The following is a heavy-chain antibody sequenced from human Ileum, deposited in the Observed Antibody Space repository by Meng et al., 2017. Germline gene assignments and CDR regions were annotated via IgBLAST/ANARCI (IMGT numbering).Heavy chain of an antibody. D-gene: IGHD1-26*01. J-gene: IGHJ4*02. CDR3: AREWSGSYRHFDY. CDR2: IHHSGST. CDR1: GGPISTSDW. V-gene: IGHV4-4*02. Sequence: QVQLQGSGPGLLKPSGTLSLPCAVSGGPISTSDWWSWVRQPPGKGLEWIGEIHHSGSTNYNPSLKSRVTISVDKSKNQFSLKLNSVTAADTAVYYCAREWSGSYRHFDYWGQGTLVTVSS.